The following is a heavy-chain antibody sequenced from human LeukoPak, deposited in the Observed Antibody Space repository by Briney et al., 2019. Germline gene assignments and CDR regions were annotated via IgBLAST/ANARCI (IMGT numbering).Heavy chain of an antibody. J-gene: IGHJ4*02. CDR2: IYTNENT. CDR1: GGSISSGSYY. D-gene: IGHD3-16*02. Sequence: SETLSLTCTVSGGSISSGSYYWSWIRQPAGKGLEWIGRIYTNENTNYNPSLKSRLTISVDTSKNQFSLKLSSVTAADTAVYYCAGSAGVFTFGGVIADYWGQGTLVTVSS. CDR3: AGSAGVFTFGGVIADY. V-gene: IGHV4-61*02.